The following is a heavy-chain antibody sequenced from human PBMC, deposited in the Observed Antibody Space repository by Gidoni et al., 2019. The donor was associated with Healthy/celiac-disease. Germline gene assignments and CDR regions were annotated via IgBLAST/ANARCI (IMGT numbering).Heavy chain of an antibody. Sequence: EVQLVESGGGLVKPGGSLRLSCAASGFTCSSYSMNWVRQAPGKGLEWVSSISSSSSYIYYADSVKGRFTISRDNAKNSLYLQMNSLSAEDTAVYYCARAPTGDKGYWGQGTLVTVSS. J-gene: IGHJ4*02. CDR2: ISSSSSYI. V-gene: IGHV3-21*01. D-gene: IGHD7-27*01. CDR3: ARAPTGDKGY. CDR1: GFTCSSYS.